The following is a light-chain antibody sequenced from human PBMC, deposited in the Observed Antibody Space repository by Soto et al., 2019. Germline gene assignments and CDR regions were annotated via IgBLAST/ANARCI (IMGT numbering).Light chain of an antibody. CDR3: QQYNNWPRGT. CDR1: QSVAKSY. CDR2: DAS. Sequence: ETVLTQSPGTVSLSPGESATLSCRASQSVAKSYLAWFQHKPGQAPRLLIHDASSRATGIPDRFSGSGSGTDFTLTISSLQSEDFAVYYCQQYNNWPRGTFGPGTKVDIK. V-gene: IGKV3-20*01. J-gene: IGKJ3*01.